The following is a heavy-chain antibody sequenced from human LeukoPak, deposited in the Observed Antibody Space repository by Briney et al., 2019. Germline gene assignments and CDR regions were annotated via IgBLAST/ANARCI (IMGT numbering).Heavy chain of an antibody. CDR1: GFTFSSYA. D-gene: IGHD6-13*01. CDR2: ISYDGGNK. J-gene: IGHJ4*02. Sequence: PGGSLRLSCAASGFTFSSYAMHWVRQAPGKGLEWVAVISYDGGNKYYADSVKGRFTISRDNSKNTLYLQMNSLRAEDTAVYYCARGHSSSWYWDPRPASFDYWGQGTLVTVSS. V-gene: IGHV3-30-3*01. CDR3: ARGHSSSWYWDPRPASFDY.